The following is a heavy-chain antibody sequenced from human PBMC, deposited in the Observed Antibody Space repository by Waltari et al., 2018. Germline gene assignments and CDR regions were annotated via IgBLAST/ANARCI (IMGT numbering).Heavy chain of an antibody. CDR2: INHSGST. Sequence: QVQLQQWGEGLLKPSETLSLTCAVYGGSFSCYYWSWIRQPPGKGLEWIGEINHSGSTNYNPSLKSRVTISVDTSKNQFSLKLSSVTAADTAVYYCARLWRGRRSSGWYRFEDYWGQGTLVTVSS. J-gene: IGHJ4*02. CDR3: ARLWRGRRSSGWYRFEDY. D-gene: IGHD6-19*01. V-gene: IGHV4-34*01. CDR1: GGSFSCYY.